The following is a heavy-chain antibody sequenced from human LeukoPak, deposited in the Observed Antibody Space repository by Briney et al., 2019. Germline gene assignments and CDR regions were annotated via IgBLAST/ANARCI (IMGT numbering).Heavy chain of an antibody. V-gene: IGHV1-69*13. Sequence: SVKVSCKASGYTFTSYGISWVRQAPGQGLEWMGGIIPIFGTANYAQKFQGRVTITADESTSTAYMELSSLRSEDTAVYYCARVGLSGRQWLLSSPRRYCSSTSCYGAFDIWGQGTMVTVSS. D-gene: IGHD2-2*01. CDR1: GYTFTSYG. CDR2: IIPIFGTA. CDR3: ARVGLSGRQWLLSSPRRYCSSTSCYGAFDI. J-gene: IGHJ3*02.